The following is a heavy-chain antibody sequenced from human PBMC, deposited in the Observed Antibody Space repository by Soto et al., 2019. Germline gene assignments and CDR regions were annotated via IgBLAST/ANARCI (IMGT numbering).Heavy chain of an antibody. J-gene: IGHJ6*03. CDR3: ARALNLYSYYLDV. CDR2: ISSSSGTI. V-gene: IGHV3-48*04. Sequence: PGGSLRLSCAASGFTFSTYTMNWVRQAPGKGLEWVSYISSSSGTIYHADSVKGRFTISRDNAENSLYLQMNSLRGEDTAVYYSARALNLYSYYLDVWGKGTTVTVSS. CDR1: GFTFSTYT.